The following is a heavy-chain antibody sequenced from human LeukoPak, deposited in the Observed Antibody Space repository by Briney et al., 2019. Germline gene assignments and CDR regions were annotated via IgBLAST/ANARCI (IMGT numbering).Heavy chain of an antibody. CDR1: GYSFTSYW. V-gene: IGHV5-51*01. D-gene: IGHD2-15*01. CDR2: IYPGDSDT. CDR3: ARQSDCSCGSCPEGDY. J-gene: IGHJ4*02. Sequence: GESLKISCKGSGYSFTSYWIGWVRQMPGKGLEWMGIIYPGDSDTRYSASFQGQVTLSADKSSSTAYLQWSSLKASDTAMYYCARQSDCSCGSCPEGDYWGQGTLVTVSS.